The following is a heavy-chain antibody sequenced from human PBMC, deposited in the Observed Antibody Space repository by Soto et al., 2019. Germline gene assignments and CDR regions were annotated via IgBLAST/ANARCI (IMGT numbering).Heavy chain of an antibody. CDR3: ATSKVGYSFGSPFAF. D-gene: IGHD5-18*01. V-gene: IGHV1-69*01. CDR1: GGTFSSFV. Sequence: QVQLVQSGAEVKKPGSSVKVSCEAAGGTFSSFVISWVRQAPGQGPEWMGGIIPSFNRPNYAQKFQGRVTITADESTTTSYMELSRLRSGDTAVYYGATSKVGYSFGSPFAFWGHGTRVTVSS. CDR2: IIPSFNRP. J-gene: IGHJ4*01.